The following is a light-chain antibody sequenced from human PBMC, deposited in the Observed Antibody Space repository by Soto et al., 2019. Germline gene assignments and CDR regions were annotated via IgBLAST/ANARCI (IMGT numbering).Light chain of an antibody. CDR1: SSDVGAYKY. Sequence: QSALTQPASVSGSPGQSITISCIGTSSDVGAYKYVSWYQQYTGKAPKLMIYEVSNRPSGVSNRFSGAKSGNTASLTISGLQAEDEADYYCSSFTTTTTQYVFGTGTKVTVL. J-gene: IGLJ1*01. CDR3: SSFTTTTTQYV. CDR2: EVS. V-gene: IGLV2-14*01.